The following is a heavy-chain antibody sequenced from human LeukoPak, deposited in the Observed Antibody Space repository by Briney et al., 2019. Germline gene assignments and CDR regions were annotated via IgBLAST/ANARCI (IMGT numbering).Heavy chain of an antibody. J-gene: IGHJ4*02. CDR3: ARYAPDIVVVPAAREGYYFDY. V-gene: IGHV4-34*01. CDR1: GFTFSSYA. D-gene: IGHD2-2*01. CDR2: INHSGST. Sequence: GSLRLSCAASGFTFSSYAMSWVRQPPGKGLEWIGEINHSGSTNYNPSLKSRVTISVDTSKNQFSPKLSSVTAADTAVYYCARYAPDIVVVPAAREGYYFDYWGQGTLVTVSS.